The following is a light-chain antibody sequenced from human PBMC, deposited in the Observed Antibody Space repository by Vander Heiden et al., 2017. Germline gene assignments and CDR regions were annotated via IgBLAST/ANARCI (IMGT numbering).Light chain of an antibody. CDR2: EGS. V-gene: IGLV2-23*03. CDR3: CSYAGSSTFV. Sequence: QSALTPPASVSGSPGQSIPISCTGTSSDVGSYNLVSWYQQHPGKAPKLMIYEGSKRPSGVSNRFSGSKSGNTASLTISGLQAEDEADYHCCSYAGSSTFVFGGGTKLTVL. CDR1: SSDVGSYNL. J-gene: IGLJ2*01.